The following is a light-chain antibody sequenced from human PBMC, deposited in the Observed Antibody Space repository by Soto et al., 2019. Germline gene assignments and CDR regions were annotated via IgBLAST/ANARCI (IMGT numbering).Light chain of an antibody. CDR1: SSDVGGYTY. J-gene: IGLJ1*01. Sequence: QSVLAQPPSASGSPGQSVTISCTGTSSDVGGYTYVSWYQQYPGKAPKLLIYEVSKRPSGVPDRFSGSRSGNTASLTVSGLQAEDEADYYCSSYADRNNYLSGTGTKLTVL. V-gene: IGLV2-8*01. CDR2: EVS. CDR3: SSYADRNNYL.